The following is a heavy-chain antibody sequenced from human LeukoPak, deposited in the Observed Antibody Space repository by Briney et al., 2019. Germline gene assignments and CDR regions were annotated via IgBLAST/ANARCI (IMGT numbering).Heavy chain of an antibody. D-gene: IGHD6-19*01. Sequence: PSDTLSLTCAVYGGSFSGYYWSWIRQPPGKGLEGIGEINHSGSTNYNPSLKSRVTISVDTSKNQFSLKLSSVTAADTAVYYCAREEYSSGWDYFDYWGQGTLVTVSS. V-gene: IGHV4-34*01. J-gene: IGHJ4*02. CDR2: INHSGST. CDR1: GGSFSGYY. CDR3: AREEYSSGWDYFDY.